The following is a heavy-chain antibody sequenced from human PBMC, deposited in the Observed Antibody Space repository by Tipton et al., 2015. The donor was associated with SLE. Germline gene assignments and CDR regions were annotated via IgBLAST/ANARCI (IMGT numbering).Heavy chain of an antibody. J-gene: IGHJ3*02. V-gene: IGHV3-21*03. D-gene: IGHD3-10*01. Sequence: SLRLSCAASGFTFSSYAINWVRQAPGKGLEWVSSIDILSDFNHADSVKGRFTVSRDKAKNSVFLQMDSLRVEDTGVYYCARSGPTLHAFDIWGQGTMVTVSS. CDR3: ARSGPTLHAFDI. CDR2: IDILSDF. CDR1: GFTFSSYA.